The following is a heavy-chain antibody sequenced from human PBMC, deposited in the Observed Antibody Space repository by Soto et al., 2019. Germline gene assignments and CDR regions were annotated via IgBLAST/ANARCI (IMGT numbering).Heavy chain of an antibody. CDR2: IYYSGST. D-gene: IGHD2-15*01. CDR3: ARGGLDIVVVEATDAFDI. J-gene: IGHJ3*02. CDR1: GGSISSGGYY. V-gene: IGHV4-31*03. Sequence: KPSETLSLTCTVSGGSISSGGYYWSWIRQHPGKGLEWIVYIYYSGSTYYNPSLKSRVTIPVDTSKNQFSLKLSSVTAADTAVYYCARGGLDIVVVEATDAFDIWGQGTMVTVSS.